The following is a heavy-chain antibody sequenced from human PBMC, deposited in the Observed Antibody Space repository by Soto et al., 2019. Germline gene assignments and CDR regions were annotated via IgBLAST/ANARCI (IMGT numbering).Heavy chain of an antibody. CDR2: INHSGST. V-gene: IGHV4-34*01. D-gene: IGHD6-13*01. J-gene: IGHJ6*03. CDR3: ARGEREPGIAADGRKYYYYYYYMDV. CDR1: GGSFSGYY. Sequence: PSETLSLTCAVYGGSFSGYYWSWIRQPPGKGLEWIGEINHSGSTNYNPSLKSRVTISVDTSKNQFSLKLSSVTAADTAVYYCARGEREPGIAADGRKYYYYYYYMDVWRKGTTVTVSS.